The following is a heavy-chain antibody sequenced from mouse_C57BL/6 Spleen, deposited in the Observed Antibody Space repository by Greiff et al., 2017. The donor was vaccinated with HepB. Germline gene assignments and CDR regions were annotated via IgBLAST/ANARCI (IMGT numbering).Heavy chain of an antibody. D-gene: IGHD3-3*01. CDR2: INPGSGGT. CDR1: GYAFTNYL. Sequence: VQLQQSGAELVRPGTSVKVSCKASGYAFTNYLIEWVKQRPGQGLEWIGVINPGSGGTNYNEKFKGKATLTADKSSSTAYMQLSSLTSEDSAVYFCARGSNSLGERDYYAMDYWGQGTSVTVSS. CDR3: ARGSNSLGERDYYAMDY. J-gene: IGHJ4*01. V-gene: IGHV1-54*01.